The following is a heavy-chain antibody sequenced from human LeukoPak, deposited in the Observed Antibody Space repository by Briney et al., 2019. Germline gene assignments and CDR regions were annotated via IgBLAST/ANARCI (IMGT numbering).Heavy chain of an antibody. CDR2: INHSGST. CDR3: ARGVLEWLLYRLSSRWFDP. V-gene: IGHV4-34*01. J-gene: IGHJ5*02. D-gene: IGHD3-3*01. CDR1: GGSFSGYY. Sequence: PSETLSLTCAVYGGSFSGYYWSWIRQPPGKGLEWIGEINHSGSTNYNPSLKSRVTISVDTSKNQFSLKVSSVTAADTAVYYCARGVLEWLLYRLSSRWFDPWGQGTLVTVSS.